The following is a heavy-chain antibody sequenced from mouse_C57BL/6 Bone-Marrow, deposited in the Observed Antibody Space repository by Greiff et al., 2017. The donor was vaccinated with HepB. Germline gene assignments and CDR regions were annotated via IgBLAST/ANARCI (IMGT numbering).Heavy chain of an antibody. D-gene: IGHD2-13*01. CDR2: INPSSGYT. J-gene: IGHJ4*01. CDR3: ARVTNSYAMDY. V-gene: IGHV1-7*01. CDR1: GYTFTSYW. Sequence: VQLQQSGAELAKPGASVKLSCKASGYTFTSYWMHWVKQRPGQGLEWIGYINPSSGYTKYNQKFKDKATLTADKSSSTAYMQLSSLTYEDSSVYDRARVTNSYAMDYWGQGTSVTVSS.